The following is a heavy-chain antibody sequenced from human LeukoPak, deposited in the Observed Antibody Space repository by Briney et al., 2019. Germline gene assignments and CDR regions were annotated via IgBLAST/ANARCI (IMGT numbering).Heavy chain of an antibody. Sequence: GASVKVSCKASGYTFTSYDINWVRQATGQGLEWMGWMNHNRGNTGYAQKFQDRVSMTRDTSISTAYMELSSLRSEDTAVYYCARGMGSGSYSAAYYFDYWGQGTLVTVSS. V-gene: IGHV1-8*01. CDR3: ARGMGSGSYSAAYYFDY. D-gene: IGHD3-22*01. CDR1: GYTFTSYD. CDR2: MNHNRGNT. J-gene: IGHJ4*02.